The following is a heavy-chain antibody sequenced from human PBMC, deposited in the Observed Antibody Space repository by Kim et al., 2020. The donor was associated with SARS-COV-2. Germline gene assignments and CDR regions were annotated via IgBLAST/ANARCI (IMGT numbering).Heavy chain of an antibody. CDR3: ARGDILTGYYADY. Sequence: NPSLKSRVTISVDTSKNQFSLKLSSVTAADTAVYYCARGDILTGYYADYWGQGTLVTVSS. D-gene: IGHD3-9*01. J-gene: IGHJ4*02. V-gene: IGHV4-34*01.